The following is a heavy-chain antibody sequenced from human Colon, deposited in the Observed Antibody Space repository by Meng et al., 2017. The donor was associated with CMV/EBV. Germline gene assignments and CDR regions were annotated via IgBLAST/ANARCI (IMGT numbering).Heavy chain of an antibody. CDR3: ARAGQVGAADY. Sequence: VQLGGAGGGLGQPGGSLRFSCAASGFPFSTYWMSWVRQAPGKGLEWVANINQDGSANYYVDSVKGRFAISRDNAQNSLFLQMNSLRAEDTAVYYCARAGQVGAADYWGQGTLVTVSS. CDR1: GFPFSTYW. V-gene: IGHV3-7*04. D-gene: IGHD1-26*01. CDR2: INQDGSAN. J-gene: IGHJ4*02.